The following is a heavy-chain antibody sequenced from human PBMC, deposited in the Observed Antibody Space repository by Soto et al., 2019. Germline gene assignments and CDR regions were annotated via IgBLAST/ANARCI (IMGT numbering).Heavy chain of an antibody. J-gene: IGHJ6*02. CDR2: IYYSGST. Sequence: KSSETLSLTCTVSGGSISSGGYYWSWIRQHPGKGLEWIGYIYYSGSTYYNPSLKSRVTISVDTSKNQFSLKLSSVTAADTAVYYCAGQLVSPDYYYGMDVWGQGTTVTVSS. V-gene: IGHV4-31*03. D-gene: IGHD6-13*01. CDR3: AGQLVSPDYYYGMDV. CDR1: GGSISSGGYY.